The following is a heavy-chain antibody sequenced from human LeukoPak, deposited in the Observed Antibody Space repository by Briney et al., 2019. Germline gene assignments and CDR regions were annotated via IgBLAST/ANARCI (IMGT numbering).Heavy chain of an antibody. CDR1: GFTFSSYG. J-gene: IGHJ3*02. CDR3: AKRFSESPRLNAFDN. D-gene: IGHD1-14*01. V-gene: IGHV3-30*18. Sequence: GGSLRLSCAASGFTFSSYGMHWVRQAPGKGLGWVAVISYDGSNKYYADSVKGRFTISRDNSKNTLYLQMNGLRAEDTAVYYCAKRFSESPRLNAFDNWGQGTMVTVSS. CDR2: ISYDGSNK.